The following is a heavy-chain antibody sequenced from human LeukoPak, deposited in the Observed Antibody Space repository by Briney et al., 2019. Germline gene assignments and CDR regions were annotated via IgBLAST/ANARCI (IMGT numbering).Heavy chain of an antibody. D-gene: IGHD6-19*01. J-gene: IGHJ4*02. Sequence: SQTLSLTCAISGVSVSSNNGAWNWIRQSPSRGLEWLGRTYYRSKWYNDYAASIQGRITINPDTSKNQFSLQLYSVTPEDTAVYYCARDVGTTGWHTFDYWGQGTLVTVSS. CDR1: GVSVSSNNGA. CDR3: ARDVGTTGWHTFDY. V-gene: IGHV6-1*01. CDR2: TYYRSKWYN.